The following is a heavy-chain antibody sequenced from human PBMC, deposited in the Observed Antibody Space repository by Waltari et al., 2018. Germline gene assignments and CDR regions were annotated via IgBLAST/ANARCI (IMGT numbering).Heavy chain of an antibody. V-gene: IGHV4-34*01. D-gene: IGHD1-26*01. CDR3: ARVRGSKDY. J-gene: IGHJ4*02. Sequence: QVPLPQWGAGLLKPSATLSLTCAVYGGSFSGYYWSWIRQPPGKGLEWIGEINHSGSTNYNPSLKSRVTISVDTSKNQFSLKLSSVTAADTAVYYCARVRGSKDYWGQGTLVTVSS. CDR2: INHSGST. CDR1: GGSFSGYY.